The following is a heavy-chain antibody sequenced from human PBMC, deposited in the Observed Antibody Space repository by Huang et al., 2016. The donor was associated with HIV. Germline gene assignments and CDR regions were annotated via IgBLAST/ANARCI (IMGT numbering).Heavy chain of an antibody. CDR1: GYNFNNYG. CDR2: INPDSGDT. Sequence: QVQLVQSGAEVKKPGASVKVSCKTSGYNFNNYGITWLRQAPGQGLEWMGWINPDSGDTNYTQKLQGRVTMTKDTAPSTVSMELRSLTSDDTAVYFCARGPIIYAAGSSLNWLDPWGQGTLVIVSS. CDR3: ARGPIIYAAGSSLNWLDP. V-gene: IGHV1-18*01. D-gene: IGHD3-10*01. J-gene: IGHJ5*02.